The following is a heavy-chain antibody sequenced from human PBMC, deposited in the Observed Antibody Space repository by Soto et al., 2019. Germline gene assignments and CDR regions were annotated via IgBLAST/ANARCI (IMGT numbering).Heavy chain of an antibody. CDR1: GFTLSSYA. J-gene: IGHJ6*02. D-gene: IGHD2-21*02. V-gene: IGHV3-23*01. Sequence: LRLSCAASGFTLSSYAMSWVRQAPGKGLEWVSAISGSGDSTYYADSVKGRFAISRDNSKNTLYLQMNSLRAEDTAVYYCASLGVGDWANYYYYYGMDVWGQGTTVTVSS. CDR2: ISGSGDST. CDR3: ASLGVGDWANYYYYYGMDV.